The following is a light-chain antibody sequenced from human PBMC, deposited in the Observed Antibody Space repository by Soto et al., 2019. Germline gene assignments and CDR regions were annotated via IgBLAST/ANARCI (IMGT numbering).Light chain of an antibody. CDR2: EAS. Sequence: DIPLTQSPSLLSASVGDRVTIPCRASHDISTYLAWYQQKPGKAPKLMIYEASTLQSGVPSRFSGSGSGTEFTLTISSLQPEDFATYYCQQYDSYPLTFGGGTKVDI. V-gene: IGKV1-9*01. CDR3: QQYDSYPLT. J-gene: IGKJ4*01. CDR1: HDISTY.